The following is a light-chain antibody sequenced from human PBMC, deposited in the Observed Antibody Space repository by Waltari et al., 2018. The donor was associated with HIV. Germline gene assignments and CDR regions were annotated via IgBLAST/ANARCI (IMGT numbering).Light chain of an antibody. V-gene: IGLV2-23*02. CDR3: CSYAGSSTSVV. Sequence: QSALTQSASVSGSPGQSITISCTGTSSDVGSYNLVSWYQHHPGKAPKRMIYEVNKRPSGVSNRFSGSKSGNTASLTISGLQAEDEADYYCCSYAGSSTSVVFGGGTKLTVL. CDR1: SSDVGSYNL. CDR2: EVN. J-gene: IGLJ2*01.